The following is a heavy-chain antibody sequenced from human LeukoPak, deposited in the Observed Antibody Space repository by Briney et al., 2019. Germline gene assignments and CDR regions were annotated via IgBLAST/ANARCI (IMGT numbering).Heavy chain of an antibody. Sequence: GGSLRLSCAASGFTFSSHWMSWVRQAPGKGLEWVANIQQDGSDKNYVDSVKGRFTISRDNAKKSLSLQMNSLRVDDTAIYYCARVQVSAEGGELDPWGQGTLVIVSS. D-gene: IGHD1-1*01. CDR1: GFTFSSHW. CDR2: IQQDGSDK. CDR3: ARVQVSAEGGELDP. V-gene: IGHV3-7*03. J-gene: IGHJ5*02.